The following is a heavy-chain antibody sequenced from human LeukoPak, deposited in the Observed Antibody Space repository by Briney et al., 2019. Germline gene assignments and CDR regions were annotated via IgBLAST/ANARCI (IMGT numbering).Heavy chain of an antibody. CDR1: GYTFTSYG. CDR2: INAYNGNT. D-gene: IGHD5-24*01. V-gene: IGHV1-18*01. CDR3: ARMEMATAIFDY. J-gene: IGHJ4*02. Sequence: ASVKVSCKASGYTFTSYGISWVRQAPGQGLEWMGWINAYNGNTNYAQKLQGRVTMTTDTFTSTAYMELRSLRSDDTAMYYCARMEMATAIFDYWGQGTLVTVSS.